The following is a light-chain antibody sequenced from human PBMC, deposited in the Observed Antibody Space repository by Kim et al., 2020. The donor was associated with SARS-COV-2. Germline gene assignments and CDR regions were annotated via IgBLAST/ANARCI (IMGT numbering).Light chain of an antibody. J-gene: IGKJ4*01. CDR3: QHYSTLLSVT. CDR2: DAS. CDR1: DDIGNY. Sequence: GDRITITCQASDDIGNYLNWYQQRLGKAPKLLVYDASNLEAGVPSRFSGSGSGTDFSLTISGLQPEDFATYYCQHYSTLLSVTFGGGTKVDI. V-gene: IGKV1-33*01.